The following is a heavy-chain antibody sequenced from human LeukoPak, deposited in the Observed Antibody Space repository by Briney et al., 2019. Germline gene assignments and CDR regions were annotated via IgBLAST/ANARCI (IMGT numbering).Heavy chain of an antibody. Sequence: GGSLRLSCEASGFTFSSYCMNWVRQAPGKGLEWVAYISRSSSSIYYADSVQGRVTISRDTAKNSLYLQMNRLRADDTAVYYCARESIAAISWGQGTLVTVYS. J-gene: IGHJ4*02. CDR2: ISRSSSSI. CDR3: ARESIAAIS. V-gene: IGHV3-48*01. D-gene: IGHD6-6*01. CDR1: GFTFSSYC.